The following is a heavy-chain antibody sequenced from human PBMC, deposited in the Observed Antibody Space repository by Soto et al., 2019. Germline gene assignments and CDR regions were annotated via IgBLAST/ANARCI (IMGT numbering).Heavy chain of an antibody. V-gene: IGHV4-39*01. J-gene: IGHJ4*02. CDR2: IYYSGST. CDR3: ARNYYYGSGRDWSP. CDR1: GGSISSSSYY. D-gene: IGHD3-10*01. Sequence: SETLSLTCTVSGGSISSSSYYWGWIRQPPGKGLEWIGSIYYSGSTYYNPSLKSRVTISVDTSKNQFSLKLSSVTAADTAVYYCARNYYYGSGRDWSPWGQGTLVTVSS.